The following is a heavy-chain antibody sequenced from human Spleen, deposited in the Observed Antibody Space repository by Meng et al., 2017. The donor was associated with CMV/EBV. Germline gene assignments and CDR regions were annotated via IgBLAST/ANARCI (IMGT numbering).Heavy chain of an antibody. D-gene: IGHD5-18*01. CDR2: ISAYTGDT. V-gene: IGHV1-18*04. J-gene: IGHJ6*02. Sequence: ASVKVSCKTSGYTFTGYFMHWVRQAPGQGLEWMGWISAYTGDTNHARKFQDRVTMTTDTSTSTAYMELRSLRSDDTAVYYCAREGRSTQGYGYYYYGMDVWGQGTTVTVSS. CDR3: AREGRSTQGYGYYYYGMDV. CDR1: GYTFTGYF.